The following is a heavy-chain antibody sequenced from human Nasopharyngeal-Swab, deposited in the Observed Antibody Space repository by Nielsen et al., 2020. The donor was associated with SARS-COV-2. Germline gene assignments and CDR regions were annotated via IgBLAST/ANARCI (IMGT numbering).Heavy chain of an antibody. CDR1: GFTFSDYY. J-gene: IGHJ6*02. Sequence: GGSLRLSCAASGFTFSDYYMSRIRQAPGKGLEWVSYISSSGSTIYYADSVKGRFTISRDNAKNSLYLQMNSLRAEDTAVYYCARWGETSQSLYYYYGMDVWGQGTTVTVSS. CDR2: ISSSGSTI. V-gene: IGHV3-11*01. CDR3: ARWGETSQSLYYYYGMDV. D-gene: IGHD3-10*01.